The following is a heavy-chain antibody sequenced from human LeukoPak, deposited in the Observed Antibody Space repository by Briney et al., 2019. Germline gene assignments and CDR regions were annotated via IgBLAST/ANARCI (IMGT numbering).Heavy chain of an antibody. CDR1: GYTFTNYY. CDR2: INPSGGST. V-gene: IGHV1-46*01. J-gene: IGHJ4*02. CDR3: ARGWLAETTVVTPYNY. D-gene: IGHD4-23*01. Sequence: ASVKVSCKASGYTFTNYYMHWVRQAPGQGLEWMGIINPSGGSTNYAQKFQGRVTITAVESMSTAYMELSSLRSEDTAVYYCARGWLAETTVVTPYNYWGQGTLVTVSS.